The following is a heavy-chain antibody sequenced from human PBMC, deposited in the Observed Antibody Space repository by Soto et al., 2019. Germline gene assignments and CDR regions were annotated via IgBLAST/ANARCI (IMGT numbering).Heavy chain of an antibody. J-gene: IGHJ4*02. CDR3: ARDDRSGRFYYYFDD. Sequence: LRLSCAASGFTFSSHWMSWVRQAPGKGLEWVANIKQDGSEKYYVDSVKGRFTISRDNAKNSLYLQMNSLRAEDTAVYYCARDDRSGRFYYYFDDWGQGTLVTVAS. CDR1: GFTFSSHW. D-gene: IGHD1-26*01. CDR2: IKQDGSEK. V-gene: IGHV3-7*01.